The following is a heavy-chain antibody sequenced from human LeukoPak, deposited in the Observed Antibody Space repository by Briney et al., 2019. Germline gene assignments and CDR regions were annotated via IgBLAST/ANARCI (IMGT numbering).Heavy chain of an antibody. CDR1: GGSISSGGYY. V-gene: IGHV4-31*03. CDR3: ARVVAGHTVGYLWFDP. Sequence: SETLSLTCTVSGGSISSGGYYWSWIRQQPGKGLEWIGYIYYSGSTYYNPSLKSRVAISVDTSKNQFSLKLSSVTAADTAVYYYARVVAGHTVGYLWFDPWGQGTLVTVSS. CDR2: IYYSGST. J-gene: IGHJ5*02. D-gene: IGHD6-19*01.